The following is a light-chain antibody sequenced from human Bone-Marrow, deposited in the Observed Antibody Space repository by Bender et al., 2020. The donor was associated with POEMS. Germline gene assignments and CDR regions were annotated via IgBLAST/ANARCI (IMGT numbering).Light chain of an antibody. CDR3: CSYAGSDTVV. CDR1: SSDIGSYNL. CDR2: EGS. J-gene: IGLJ2*01. V-gene: IGLV2-23*01. Sequence: QSALTQPASVSGSPGQSITIPCNGTSSDIGSYNLVSWYQHRPDKAPKLIIYEGSRRPSGISNRFSGSKSGNTASLTISGLQAEDEAVYSCCSYAGSDTVVFGGGTELTVL.